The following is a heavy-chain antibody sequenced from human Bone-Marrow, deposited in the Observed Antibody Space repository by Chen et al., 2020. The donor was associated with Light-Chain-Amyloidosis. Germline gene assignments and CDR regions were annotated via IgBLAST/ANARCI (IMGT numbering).Heavy chain of an antibody. V-gene: IGHV4-39*01. CDR1: GGSISSSSYY. CDR2: IYYSGST. CDR3: ARHKGGKVVAAPYYFDY. J-gene: IGHJ4*02. Sequence: QLQLQESGPGLVKPSETLSLTCTVPGGSISSSSYYWGWIRQPPGKGLEWIGSIYYSGSTYYNPSLKSRVTISVDTSKNQFSLKLSSVTAADTAVYYCARHKGGKVVAAPYYFDYWGQGTLVTVSS. D-gene: IGHD2-15*01.